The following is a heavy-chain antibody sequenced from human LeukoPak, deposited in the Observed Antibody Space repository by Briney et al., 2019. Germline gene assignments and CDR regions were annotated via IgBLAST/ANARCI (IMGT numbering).Heavy chain of an antibody. Sequence: SETLSLTCTVSGGSISSGFYYWSWIRQPAGKGLEWIGSIYYSGSTYYNPSLKSRVTISVDTSKNQFSLKLSSVTAADTAVYYCARGRFGEFSSDYWGQGTLVTVSS. J-gene: IGHJ4*02. CDR3: ARGRFGEFSSDY. V-gene: IGHV4-39*01. CDR1: GGSISSGFYY. CDR2: IYYSGST. D-gene: IGHD3-10*01.